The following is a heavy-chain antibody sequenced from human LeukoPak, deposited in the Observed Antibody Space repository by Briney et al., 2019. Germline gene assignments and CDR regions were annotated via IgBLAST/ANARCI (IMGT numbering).Heavy chain of an antibody. V-gene: IGHV3-48*03. CDR2: ISSSGSTI. CDR3: ARTIEMATISYFDY. CDR1: GFTFSSYE. Sequence: LPGGSLRLSCAASGFTFSSYEMNWVRQAPGKGLEWVSYISSSGSTIYYADSVKGRFTISRDSAKNSLYLQMNSLRAGDTAVYYCARTIEMATISYFDYWGQGTLVTVSS. J-gene: IGHJ4*02. D-gene: IGHD5-24*01.